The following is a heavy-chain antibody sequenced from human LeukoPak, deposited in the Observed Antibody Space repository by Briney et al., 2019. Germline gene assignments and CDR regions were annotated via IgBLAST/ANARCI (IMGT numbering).Heavy chain of an antibody. V-gene: IGHV4-39*07. CDR2: IYYSGST. D-gene: IGHD3-3*01. CDR1: GGSISSSSYY. J-gene: IGHJ6*03. CDR3: ARSRSRDYDFWNGFLYYYDMDV. Sequence: NPSETLSLTCTVSGGSISSSSYYWGWIRQPPGKGLEWIGSIYYSGSTYYNPSLKSRVTISLDASKNQFSLKLSSLTAADTAVYYCARSRSRDYDFWNGFLYYYDMDVWGKGTTVTVSS.